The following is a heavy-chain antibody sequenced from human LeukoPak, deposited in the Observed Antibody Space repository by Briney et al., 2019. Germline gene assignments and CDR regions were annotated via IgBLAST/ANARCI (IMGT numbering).Heavy chain of an antibody. V-gene: IGHV4-61*02. D-gene: IGHD4-17*01. CDR2: IYTSGST. J-gene: IGHJ4*02. Sequence: SETLSLTCTVSGGSISSGSYYWSWIRQPAGKGLEWIGRIYTSGSTNYNPSLKSRVTISVDMSKNQFSLKLSSVTAADTAVYYCARFDYGDGFDYWGQGTLVTVSS. CDR3: ARFDYGDGFDY. CDR1: GGSISSGSYY.